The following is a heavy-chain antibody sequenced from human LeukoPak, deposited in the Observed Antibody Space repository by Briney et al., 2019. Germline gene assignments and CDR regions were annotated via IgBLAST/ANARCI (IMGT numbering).Heavy chain of an antibody. CDR2: IYYSGST. CDR3: ARVGAYNWFDP. V-gene: IGHV4-59*01. CDR1: GDAISSYY. J-gene: IGHJ5*02. D-gene: IGHD3-10*01. Sequence: SETLSLTCTVSGDAISSYYWSWIRQPPGKGLEWIGHIYYSGSTNYNPSLKSRATISVDTSKNQFSLKLSSVTAADTAVYYCARVGAYNWFDPWGQGTLVTVSS.